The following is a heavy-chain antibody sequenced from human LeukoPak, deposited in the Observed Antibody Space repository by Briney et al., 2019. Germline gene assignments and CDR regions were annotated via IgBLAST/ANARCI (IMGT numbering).Heavy chain of an antibody. J-gene: IGHJ4*02. CDR2: LYSAGST. CDR3: ASGGDPQWLVHGEY. CDR1: GFSVSSNY. Sequence: GGSLRLSCAASGFSVSSNYMIWVRQAPGKGLEWVSVLYSAGSTYFADSVKGRFTISRDNSRNTLYLQMNSLKPEDTAVYYCASGGDPQWLVHGEYWGQGTLVTVSS. D-gene: IGHD6-19*01. V-gene: IGHV3-53*01.